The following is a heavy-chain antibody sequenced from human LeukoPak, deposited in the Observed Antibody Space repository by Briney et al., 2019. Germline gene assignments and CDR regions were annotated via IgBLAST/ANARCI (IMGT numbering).Heavy chain of an antibody. CDR3: ARDARLRAYYYMDV. CDR2: IIPIFGTA. V-gene: IGHV1-69*06. J-gene: IGHJ6*03. Sequence: SVKVSCKASGGTFSSYAISWVRQAPGQGLEWMGGIIPIFGTASYAQKFQGRVTITADKSTSTAYMELSSLRSEDTAVYYCARDARLRAYYYMDVWGKGTTVTVSS. CDR1: GGTFSSYA. D-gene: IGHD5-12*01.